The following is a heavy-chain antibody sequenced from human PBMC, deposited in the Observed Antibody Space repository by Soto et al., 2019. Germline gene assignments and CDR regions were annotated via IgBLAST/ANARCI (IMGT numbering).Heavy chain of an antibody. CDR2: INAGNGKK. V-gene: IGHV1-3*05. Sequence: QVHLLQSGSEKRKPGASVKVSCKAYGFTFTNYAFHWVRQAPGQRLEWMAWINAGNGKKDSSQKFQDRVTITRDTSATTGDREPSGLRFEDTAVYVGARGGMLQGDSRPPDNNWFDPWGQGTQVVVSS. CDR3: ARGGMLQGDSRPPDNNWFDP. CDR1: GFTFTNYA. J-gene: IGHJ5*02. D-gene: IGHD5-12*01.